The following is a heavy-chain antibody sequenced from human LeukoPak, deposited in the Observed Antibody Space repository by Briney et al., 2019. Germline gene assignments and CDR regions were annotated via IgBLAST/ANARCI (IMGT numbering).Heavy chain of an antibody. Sequence: GGSLRLSCAASGFTFANAWMSWVRQAPGKGLEWVGHIKSKTDGGTTDYAAPVKGRFTISRDDSKSIAYLQMNSLKTEDTAVYYCTRAIVGATRYYFDYGGQGTLVTVSS. D-gene: IGHD1-26*01. CDR1: GFTFANAW. J-gene: IGHJ4*02. CDR3: TRAIVGATRYYFDY. V-gene: IGHV3-15*01. CDR2: IKSKTDGGTT.